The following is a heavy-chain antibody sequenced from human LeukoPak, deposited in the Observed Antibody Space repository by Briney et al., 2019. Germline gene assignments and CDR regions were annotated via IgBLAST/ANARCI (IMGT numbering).Heavy chain of an antibody. D-gene: IGHD3-22*01. CDR2: IIPIFGTA. Sequence: SVKVSCKASGYTFTSYGISWVRQAPGQGLEWMGGIIPIFGTANYAQKFQGRVTITADESTGTAYMELSSLRSEDTAVYYCARQDTSGYYLDYWGQGTLVTVSS. CDR1: GYTFTSYG. J-gene: IGHJ4*02. V-gene: IGHV1-69*13. CDR3: ARQDTSGYYLDY.